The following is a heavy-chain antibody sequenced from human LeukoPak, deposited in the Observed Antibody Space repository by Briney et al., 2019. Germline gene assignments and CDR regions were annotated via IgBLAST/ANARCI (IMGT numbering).Heavy chain of an antibody. Sequence: KSGGSLRLSCAASGFTFSSYNMNWVRQAPGKGLEWVSSISRSSDYIYYADSVKGRFTISRDNSKNTLYLQMNSLRAEDTAVYYCAKFQLQLLWDAFDIWGQGTMVTVSS. J-gene: IGHJ3*02. V-gene: IGHV3-21*04. CDR3: AKFQLQLLWDAFDI. CDR1: GFTFSSYN. CDR2: ISRSSDYI. D-gene: IGHD2-2*01.